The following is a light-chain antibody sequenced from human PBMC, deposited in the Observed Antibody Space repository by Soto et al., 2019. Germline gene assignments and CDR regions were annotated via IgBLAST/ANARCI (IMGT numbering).Light chain of an antibody. J-gene: IGKJ2*03. CDR1: QRISNN. CDR2: ATS. CDR3: QRSYDSVYS. Sequence: DIQMTQSPSSLSASVGDRVTITCRASQRISNNFNWYQQKPGKAPELLIYATSNLQSGVPSRFSGSGSGTDFTLTISSLQPEDFATYFCQRSYDSVYSFGQGTKLEIK. V-gene: IGKV1-39*01.